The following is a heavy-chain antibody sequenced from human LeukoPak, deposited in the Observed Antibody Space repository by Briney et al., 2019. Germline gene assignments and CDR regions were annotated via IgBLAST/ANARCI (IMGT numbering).Heavy chain of an antibody. J-gene: IGHJ4*02. CDR1: GGSISSYY. Sequence: PSETLSLTCTVSGGSISSYYWSWIRQPAGKGLEWIGRIYTSGSTYYNPSLKSRVTISVDTSKNQFSLKLSSVTAADTAVYYCARQLPGVAPLTTDYWGQGTLVTVSS. V-gene: IGHV4-4*07. D-gene: IGHD3-10*01. CDR2: IYTSGST. CDR3: ARQLPGVAPLTTDY.